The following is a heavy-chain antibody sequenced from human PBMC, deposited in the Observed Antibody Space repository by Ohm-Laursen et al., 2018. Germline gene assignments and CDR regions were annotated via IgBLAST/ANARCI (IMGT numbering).Heavy chain of an antibody. CDR1: GFTFSDYS. D-gene: IGHD6-6*01. CDR2: ISSSSTTI. CDR3: ARARPPTYYYGMDV. J-gene: IGHJ6*02. V-gene: IGHV3-11*01. Sequence: SLRLSCAAPGFTFSDYSMTWIRQAPGKGLDWVSYISSSSTTIYYADSVKGRFTISRDNAKNSLYLQMNSLRAKDTAVYYCARARPPTYYYGMDVWGQGTTVTVSS.